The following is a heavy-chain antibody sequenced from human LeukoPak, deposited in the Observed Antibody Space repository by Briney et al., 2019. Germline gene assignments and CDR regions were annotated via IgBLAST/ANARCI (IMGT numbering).Heavy chain of an antibody. D-gene: IGHD7-27*01. CDR1: GGSISSYY. CDR3: ARDDRRTGRDY. Sequence: KPSETLSLTCTVSGGSISSYYWSWTQQPPGKGLEWIGYIYYSGSTNYNPSLKSRVTISVDTSKNQFSLKLSSVTAADTAVYYCARDDRRTGRDYWGQGTLVTVSS. V-gene: IGHV4-59*01. CDR2: IYYSGST. J-gene: IGHJ4*02.